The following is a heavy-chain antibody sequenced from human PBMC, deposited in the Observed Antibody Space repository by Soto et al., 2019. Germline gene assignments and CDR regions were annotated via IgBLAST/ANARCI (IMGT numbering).Heavy chain of an antibody. D-gene: IGHD5-18*01. Sequence: HCVRQAPGKGLEWLTLISNDGSNEYYADSVKGRFTISRDNSKNTLYLQMNSLIAEDTAVYYCAGPTAMAPYWGQGTLVTVSS. CDR3: AGPTAMAPY. V-gene: IGHV3-30-3*01. CDR2: ISNDGSNE. J-gene: IGHJ4*02.